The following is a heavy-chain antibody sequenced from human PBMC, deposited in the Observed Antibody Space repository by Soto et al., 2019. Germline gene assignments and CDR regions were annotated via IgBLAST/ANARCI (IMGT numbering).Heavy chain of an antibody. CDR1: CGSFSSDSFI. J-gene: IGHJ6*02. CDR3: ARDHKWAAIDV. Sequence: QVQLQESGPGLVKPSQTLSLTCSVSCGSFSSDSFIWSWVRQFPGKGLEWIGYINYSGTTYYNPSLRRRINISVDTSKNPFSLNLSSVTAADPAVYYCARDHKWAAIDVWGQGTTVPVSS. D-gene: IGHD1-26*01. V-gene: IGHV4-31*03. CDR2: INYSGTT.